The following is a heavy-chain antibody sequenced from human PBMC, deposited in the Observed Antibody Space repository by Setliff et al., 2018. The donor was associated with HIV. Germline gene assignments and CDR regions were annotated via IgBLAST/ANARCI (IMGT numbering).Heavy chain of an antibody. J-gene: IGHJ4*02. CDR2: ISSSSSYI. CDR3: ARAYYDFWSGYLD. D-gene: IGHD3-3*01. Sequence: GGSLRLSCAASGFTFSSYSMNWVRQAPGKGLEWVSSISSSSSYIYYADSVKGRFTISRDNSKNTLYLQMNSLRAEDTAVYYCARAYYDFWSGYLDWGQGTLVTVSS. CDR1: GFTFSSYS. V-gene: IGHV3-21*01.